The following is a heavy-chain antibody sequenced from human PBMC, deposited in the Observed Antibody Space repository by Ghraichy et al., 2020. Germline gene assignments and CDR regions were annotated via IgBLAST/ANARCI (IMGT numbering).Heavy chain of an antibody. D-gene: IGHD3-10*01. Sequence: GSLRLSCTVSGGSISSYYWSWIRQPPGKGLEWIGYIYYSGSTNYNPSLKSRVTISVDTSKNQFSLKLSSVTAADTAVYYCARVITMVRGVIRLNWFDPWGQGTLVTVSS. CDR1: GGSISSYY. CDR2: IYYSGST. J-gene: IGHJ5*02. V-gene: IGHV4-59*01. CDR3: ARVITMVRGVIRLNWFDP.